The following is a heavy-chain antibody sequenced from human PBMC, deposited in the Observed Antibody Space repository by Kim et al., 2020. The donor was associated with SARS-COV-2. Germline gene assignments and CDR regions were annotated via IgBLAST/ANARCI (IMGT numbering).Heavy chain of an antibody. CDR3: AGGGNSFDY. V-gene: IGHV4-31*02. D-gene: IGHD2-21*02. Sequence: CYNPALKSRVTIAVETAKNQFSRKLSSVAAADTAVYYCAGGGNSFDYWGQGTLVTVSS. J-gene: IGHJ4*02.